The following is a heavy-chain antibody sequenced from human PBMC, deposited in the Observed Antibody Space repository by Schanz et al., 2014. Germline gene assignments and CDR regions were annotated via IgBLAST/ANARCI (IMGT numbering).Heavy chain of an antibody. CDR3: ARKVVATIGGYYDN. CDR1: GFAVDNYY. D-gene: IGHD5-12*01. J-gene: IGHJ4*02. Sequence: EVQLVASGGGLVQPGGSLRLSCAASGFAVDNYYMSCVRQAPGRGLEWVSIIFTDGRTYYADSVKGRFTISRDSSKNTLFLQMISLRAEDTAVYYCARKVVATIGGYYDNWGQGTLVIVSS. CDR2: IFTDGRT. V-gene: IGHV3-53*01.